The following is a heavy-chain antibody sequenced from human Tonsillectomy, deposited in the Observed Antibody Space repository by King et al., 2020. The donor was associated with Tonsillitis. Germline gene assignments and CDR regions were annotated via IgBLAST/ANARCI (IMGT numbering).Heavy chain of an antibody. Sequence: VQLQQWGAGLLKPSETLSLTCAVYGGSFSGYYWSWIRQPPGKGLEWIGEINHSGSTNYNPSLKSRVTISVDTSKNQFSLKLSSVTAADTAVYYCARAGLELLVTWFDPWGQGTLSPSPQ. J-gene: IGHJ5*02. CDR3: ARAGLELLVTWFDP. V-gene: IGHV4-34*01. D-gene: IGHD1-7*01. CDR2: INHSGST. CDR1: GGSFSGYY.